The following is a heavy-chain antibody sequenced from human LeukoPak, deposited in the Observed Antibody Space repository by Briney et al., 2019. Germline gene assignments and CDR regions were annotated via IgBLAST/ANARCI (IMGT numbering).Heavy chain of an antibody. D-gene: IGHD6-19*01. V-gene: IGHV6-1*01. J-gene: IGHJ5*02. CDR2: TYYRSKWYN. Sequence: SQALSLTCAISGDSVSSNSAAWNWLRQSPSRGLEWLGRTYYRSKWYNDYAVSVKSRITINPDTSKNQFSLQLNSVTPEDTAVYYCARAYSSGWRSPTSRFDPWGQGTLVTVSS. CDR3: ARAYSSGWRSPTSRFDP. CDR1: GDSVSSNSAA.